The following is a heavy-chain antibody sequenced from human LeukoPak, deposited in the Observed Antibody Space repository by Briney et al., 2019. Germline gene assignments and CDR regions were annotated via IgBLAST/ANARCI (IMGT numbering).Heavy chain of an antibody. D-gene: IGHD3-16*01. CDR2: INPNSGGT. CDR1: GYTFTGYY. Sequence: GASVKVSCKASGYTFTGYYMHWVRQAPGQGLEWMGWINPNSGGTNYAQKFQGRVTMTRDTSISTAYMELSRLRSDDTAVYYCAGSRPAYGGQHNWFDPWGQGTLVTVSS. V-gene: IGHV1-2*02. CDR3: AGSRPAYGGQHNWFDP. J-gene: IGHJ5*02.